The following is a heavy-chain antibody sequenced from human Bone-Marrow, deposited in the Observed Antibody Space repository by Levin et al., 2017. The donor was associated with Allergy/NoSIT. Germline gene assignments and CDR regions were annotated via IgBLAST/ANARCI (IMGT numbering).Heavy chain of an antibody. J-gene: IGHJ4*02. CDR2: IIPLFGTT. D-gene: IGHD1-1*01. CDR3: AGALYKSFNWEFDY. CDR1: GGAFSSST. V-gene: IGHV1-69*13. Sequence: ASVKVSCKVSGGAFSSSTISWIRQAPGQGLEWVGGIIPLFGTTKYAQRFQGRVKFTADESTNTAYMDLSSLRSGDTAIYYCAGALYKSFNWEFDYWGRGTLVTVSS.